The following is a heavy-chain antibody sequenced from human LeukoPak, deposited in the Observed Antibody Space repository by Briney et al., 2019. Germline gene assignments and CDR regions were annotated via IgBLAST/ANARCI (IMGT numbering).Heavy chain of an antibody. V-gene: IGHV3-13*04. D-gene: IGHD3-16*01. CDR2: IGTGGNT. CDR1: GFTFSRYD. Sequence: GGSLRLSCAATGFTFSRYDMHWVRQATGKGLEWISSIGTGGNTYYIGSVKGRFTISRENAKSSLYLQMNSLRAGDTAVYYCVRGGEIGFDSWGQGTLVTVSS. CDR3: VRGGEIGFDS. J-gene: IGHJ5*01.